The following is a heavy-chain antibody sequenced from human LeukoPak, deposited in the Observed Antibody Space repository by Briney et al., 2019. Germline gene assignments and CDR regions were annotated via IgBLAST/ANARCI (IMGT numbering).Heavy chain of an antibody. CDR2: IKSKTDGGTT. Sequence: GGSLRLSCAASGFTFSNAWMSWVRQAPGKGLEWVGRIKSKTDGGTTDYAAPVKGRFTISRDDSKNTLYLQMNSLKTEDTAVYYCARDFGDCSSTSCPSDWDWFDPWGQGTLVTVSS. CDR3: ARDFGDCSSTSCPSDWDWFDP. V-gene: IGHV3-15*01. CDR1: GFTFSNAW. D-gene: IGHD2-2*01. J-gene: IGHJ5*02.